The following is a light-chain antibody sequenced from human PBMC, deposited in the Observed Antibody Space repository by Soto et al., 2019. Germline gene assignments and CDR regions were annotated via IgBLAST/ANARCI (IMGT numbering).Light chain of an antibody. CDR2: GNS. V-gene: IGLV1-40*01. J-gene: IGLJ3*02. CDR1: SSNIGAVYD. Sequence: QSVLTQPPSVSGAPGQRVTISCTGSSSNIGAVYDVHWYQQLPGTVPKLLIYGNSNRPSGVPDRFSGSKSGTSASLAITGLQAEDEADYYCQSYDISLSGWVFGGGTKLTVL. CDR3: QSYDISLSGWV.